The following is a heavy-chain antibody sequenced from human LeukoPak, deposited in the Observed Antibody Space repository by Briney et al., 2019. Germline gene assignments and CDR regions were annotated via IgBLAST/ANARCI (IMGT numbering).Heavy chain of an antibody. CDR3: EAYGSV. CDR1: GFTFSSYA. Sequence: GGSLRLSCAASGFTFSSYAMSWVRQAPGKGLEWVANIKEDGSETYYVDSVKGRFTISRDNDKNTLYLQMNSLRAEDTAVYYCEAYGSVWGQGTLVIVSS. D-gene: IGHD3-10*01. V-gene: IGHV3-7*03. J-gene: IGHJ4*02. CDR2: IKEDGSET.